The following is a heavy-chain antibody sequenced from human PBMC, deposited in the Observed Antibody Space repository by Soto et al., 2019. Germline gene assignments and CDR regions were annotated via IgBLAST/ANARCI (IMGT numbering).Heavy chain of an antibody. V-gene: IGHV3-30-3*01. CDR2: ISHDGINK. Sequence: QVLLVDSGGGVVQPGRSLRLSCAASGFTFSSYAMNWVRQAPGKGMEWVALISHDGINKYYADSVRGRFTISRDSSTNKLYRQLNSLRAADTALYYCGRCTSTSCHVGSDYWGQGTLVTVSS. CDR3: GRCTSTSCHVGSDY. CDR1: GFTFSSYA. J-gene: IGHJ4*02. D-gene: IGHD2-2*01.